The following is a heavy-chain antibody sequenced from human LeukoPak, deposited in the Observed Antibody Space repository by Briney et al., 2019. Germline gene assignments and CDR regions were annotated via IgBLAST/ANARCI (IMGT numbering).Heavy chain of an antibody. CDR1: GFTFSSSA. V-gene: IGHV3-23*01. J-gene: IGHJ4*02. CDR3: AKEGDYYDSSGYYDY. Sequence: GGSLRLSCAASGFTFSSSAMHWVRQAPGKGLEWVSAISGSGGSTYYADSVKGRFTISRDNSKNTLYLQMNSLRAEDTAVYYCAKEGDYYDSSGYYDYWGQGTLVTVSS. D-gene: IGHD3-22*01. CDR2: ISGSGGST.